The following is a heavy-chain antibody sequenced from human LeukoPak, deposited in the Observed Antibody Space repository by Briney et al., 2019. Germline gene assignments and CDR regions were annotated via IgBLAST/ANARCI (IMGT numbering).Heavy chain of an antibody. CDR3: ARTTPRGPQNDY. CDR1: GGTFSSYA. V-gene: IGHV1-69*04. J-gene: IGHJ4*02. D-gene: IGHD3-10*01. Sequence: ASVKVSCKASGGTFSSYAISWVRQAPGQGLEWMGRIIPIFGIANYAQKFQGRVTITADKSTSTAYMELSSLRSEDTAVYYCARTTPRGPQNDYWGQGTLVTVSS. CDR2: IIPIFGIA.